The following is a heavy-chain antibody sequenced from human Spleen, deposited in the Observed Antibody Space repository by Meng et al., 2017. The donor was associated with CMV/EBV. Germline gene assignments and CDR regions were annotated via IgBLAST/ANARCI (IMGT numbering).Heavy chain of an antibody. CDR1: GGSFSGYY. D-gene: IGHD6-13*01. CDR2: IYTSGST. CDR3: ASFAGTNDY. Sequence: QVQLQQWGAGLLKPSETLSLTCAVYGGSFSGYYWSWIRQPPGKGLEWIGRIYTSGSTNYNPSLKSRVTMSVDTSKNQFSLKLSSVTAADTAVYYCASFAGTNDYWGQGTLVTVSS. V-gene: IGHV4-59*10. J-gene: IGHJ4*02.